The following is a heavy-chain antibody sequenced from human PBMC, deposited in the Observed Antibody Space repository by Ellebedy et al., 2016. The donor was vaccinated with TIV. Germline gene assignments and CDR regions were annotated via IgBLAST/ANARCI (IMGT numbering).Heavy chain of an antibody. J-gene: IGHJ3*02. CDR3: ARDARYAFDI. Sequence: GESLKISXAASGFTFSSYGMHWVRQAPGKGLEWVAVISYDGSNKYYADSVKGRFTISRDNSKNTLYLQMNSLRAEDTAVYYCARDARYAFDIWGQGTMVTVSS. V-gene: IGHV3-30*03. CDR2: ISYDGSNK. CDR1: GFTFSSYG.